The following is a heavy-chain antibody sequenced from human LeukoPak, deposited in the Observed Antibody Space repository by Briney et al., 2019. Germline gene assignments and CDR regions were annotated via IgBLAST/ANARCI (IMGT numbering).Heavy chain of an antibody. CDR3: ARLTDDSSGYYSHPGYFQH. Sequence: GESLKISCKGSGYSFTSYWIGWVRQMPGKGLEWMGIIYPGDSDTRYSPSFQGQVTISADKSNSTAYLQWSSLKASDTAMYYCARLTDDSSGYYSHPGYFQHWGQGTLVTVSS. D-gene: IGHD3-22*01. V-gene: IGHV5-51*01. J-gene: IGHJ1*01. CDR2: IYPGDSDT. CDR1: GYSFTSYW.